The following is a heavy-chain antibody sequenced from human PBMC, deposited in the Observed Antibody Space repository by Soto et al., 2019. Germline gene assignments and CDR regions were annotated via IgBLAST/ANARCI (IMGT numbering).Heavy chain of an antibody. Sequence: SETLSLTCTVSGDSIRSGNHYWSWIRQPPGKGLEWIGYIYYSGSTYYSPSLKSRVTISVDTSKNQFSLKLNSVTAADTAVYYCARVDILTVYGRMDVWGQGTTVTVSS. J-gene: IGHJ6*02. CDR1: GDSIRSGNHY. CDR2: IYYSGST. V-gene: IGHV4-30-4*01. D-gene: IGHD3-9*01. CDR3: ARVDILTVYGRMDV.